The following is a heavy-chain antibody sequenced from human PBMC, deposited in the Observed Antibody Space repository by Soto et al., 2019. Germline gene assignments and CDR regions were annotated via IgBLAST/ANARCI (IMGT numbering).Heavy chain of an antibody. CDR2: ISAYNGNT. Sequence: QVQLVQSGAEVKKPGASVKVSCKASGYTFTSYGISWVRQAPGQGLEWMGWISAYNGNTNYAQKIQGRVTMTTDTSTSTDYMELRSLRSDDTAVYYCARGGVISVVGYYYYGMDVWGQGTTVTVSS. D-gene: IGHD2-15*01. V-gene: IGHV1-18*01. J-gene: IGHJ6*02. CDR3: ARGGVISVVGYYYYGMDV. CDR1: GYTFTSYG.